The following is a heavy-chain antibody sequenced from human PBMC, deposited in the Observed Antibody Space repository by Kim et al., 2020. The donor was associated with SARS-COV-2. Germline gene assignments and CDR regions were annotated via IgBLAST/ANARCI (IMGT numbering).Heavy chain of an antibody. J-gene: IGHJ6*02. CDR1: GYTFTSYA. CDR2: INAGNGNT. V-gene: IGHV1-3*01. Sequence: ASVKVSCKASGYTFTSYAMHWVRQAPGQRLEWMGWINAGNGNTKYSQKFQGRVTITRDTSASTAYMELSSLRSEDTAVYYCAREHASITMVRGVSHGMDFWGQGTTVTVSS. CDR3: AREHASITMVRGVSHGMDF. D-gene: IGHD3-10*01.